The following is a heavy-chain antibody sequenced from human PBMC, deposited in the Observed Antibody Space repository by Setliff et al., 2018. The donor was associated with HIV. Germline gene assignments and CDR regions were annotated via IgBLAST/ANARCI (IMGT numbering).Heavy chain of an antibody. J-gene: IGHJ3*02. CDR3: AKDAAPRELWLTRNAFDM. CDR1: GLTFSNYG. CDR2: IRYDGVNK. Sequence: GGSLRLSCVVSGLTFSNYGLHWVRQAPGKGLEWVAFIRYDGVNKYYVDSVKGRFTISRDDSENTVYLQMNSLRPEDTAVYYCAKDAAPRELWLTRNAFDMWGQGTKVTVSS. D-gene: IGHD5-18*01. V-gene: IGHV3-30*02.